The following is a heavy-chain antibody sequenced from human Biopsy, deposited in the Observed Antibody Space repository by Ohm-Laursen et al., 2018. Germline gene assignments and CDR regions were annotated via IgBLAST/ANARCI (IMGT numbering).Heavy chain of an antibody. V-gene: IGHV3-33*01. Sequence: SLRLSCAASGFTFSRHGMHWVRQAPGKGPEWVAVIWSDGNNKYYADSVKGRFTISRDTSRNTLYTQMNSLRVEDTALYYCARDAEEFDSSGPRFDYWGQGTLVTVSS. CDR3: ARDAEEFDSSGPRFDY. D-gene: IGHD3-22*01. CDR2: IWSDGNNK. CDR1: GFTFSRHG. J-gene: IGHJ4*02.